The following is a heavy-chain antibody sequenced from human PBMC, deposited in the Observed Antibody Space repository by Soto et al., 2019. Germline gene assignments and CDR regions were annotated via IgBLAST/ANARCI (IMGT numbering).Heavy chain of an antibody. V-gene: IGHV4-59*08. CDR1: GGSISDYY. CDR2: VYYSGST. CDR3: ARQAID. Sequence: QVQLQELGPGLVKPSETLSLTCTVSGGSISDYYWSWFRQAPGKGLDWIGYVYYSGSTNYNPSLQSRGTMSVDASKNQFSLKLSSVTAADTAVDYCARQAIDWGQGTLVTVSS. J-gene: IGHJ4*02.